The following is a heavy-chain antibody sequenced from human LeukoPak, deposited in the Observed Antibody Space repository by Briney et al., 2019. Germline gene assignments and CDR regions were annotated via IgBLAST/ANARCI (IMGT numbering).Heavy chain of an antibody. CDR3: ARLVGGSGSHQYYYYGMDV. CDR1: GGSLSSYY. D-gene: IGHD3-10*01. Sequence: PSETLSLTCTVSGGSLSSYYWSWIRQPPGKGLEWIGYIYYSGSTNYNPSLKSRVTISVDTSKNQFSLKLSSVTAADTAVYYCARLVGGSGSHQYYYYGMDVWGQGTTVTVSS. CDR2: IYYSGST. V-gene: IGHV4-59*01. J-gene: IGHJ6*02.